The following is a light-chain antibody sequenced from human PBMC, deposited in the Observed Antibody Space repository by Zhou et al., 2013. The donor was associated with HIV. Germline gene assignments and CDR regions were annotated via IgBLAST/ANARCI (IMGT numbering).Light chain of an antibody. V-gene: IGKV1-39*01. CDR3: QQSFTTPRT. CDR2: AAS. CDR1: QSISNY. Sequence: DIQMTQSPSSLSASVGDRVTITCRSSQSISNYLNWYQQKPGKAPKLLIYAASTLHSGVPSRFSGSGSGTQFTLIISSLQPEDFATYYCQQSFTTPRTFGQGTRVDIK. J-gene: IGKJ1*01.